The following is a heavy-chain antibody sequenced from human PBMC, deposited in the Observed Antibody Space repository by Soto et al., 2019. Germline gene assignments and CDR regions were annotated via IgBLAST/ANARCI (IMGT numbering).Heavy chain of an antibody. CDR1: GFTFDDYA. J-gene: IGHJ4*02. D-gene: IGHD3-10*01. Sequence: DVQLVESGGGLVQPGRSLRLSCAASGFTFDDYAMHWVRQAPGKGLEWVSGISWNSGSIAYADSVKGRFTISRDNAKKSLYLQMNSLRAEDTALHYCAKDIHYGSLWSFDYWGQGTLVTVSS. CDR3: AKDIHYGSLWSFDY. V-gene: IGHV3-9*01. CDR2: ISWNSGSI.